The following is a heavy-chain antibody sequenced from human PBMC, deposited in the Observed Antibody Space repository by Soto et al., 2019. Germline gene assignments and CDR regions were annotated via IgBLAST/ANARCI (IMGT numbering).Heavy chain of an antibody. Sequence: DVQLLESGGHLVQPGGSLRLSCAASGFTFSSYAMSWVRQAPGKGLEWVSRVSAGGDMTYYSDSVKGRFTISRDNSNNAPFLQMNSLRIEDTALYYCARGDRGGSGSPASYYYSGLDVWGQGATVTVS. D-gene: IGHD3-10*01. CDR1: GFTFSSYA. J-gene: IGHJ6*02. CDR3: ARGDRGGSGSPASYYYSGLDV. CDR2: VSAGGDMT. V-gene: IGHV3-23*01.